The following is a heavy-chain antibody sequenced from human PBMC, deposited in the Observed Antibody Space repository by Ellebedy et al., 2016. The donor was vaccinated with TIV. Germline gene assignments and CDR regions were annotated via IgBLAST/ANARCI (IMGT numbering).Heavy chain of an antibody. J-gene: IGHJ5*02. CDR3: ATDRVIEGVGNNWFDP. CDR2: IYYSGST. V-gene: IGHV4-39*07. CDR1: GGSIGSIFYY. Sequence: GSLRLSCTVSGGSIGSIFYYWAWIRQPPGKGLEWFGSIYYSGSTYYNPSLESRVTISVDTSKNQFSLKLTSLTAADTAVYYCATDRVIEGVGNNWFDPWGQGTLVAVSS. D-gene: IGHD6-13*01.